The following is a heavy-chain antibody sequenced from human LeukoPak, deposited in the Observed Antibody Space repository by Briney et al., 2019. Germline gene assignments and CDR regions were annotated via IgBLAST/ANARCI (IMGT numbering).Heavy chain of an antibody. CDR2: ISCYDANT. Sequence: ASVKVSCKASGYTFSSHGISWVRQAPGQGLEWMGWISCYDANTNYAQKFQGRVTMTTDTSTRTAYMKLRSLRSDDTAVYYCARAPSNSRGYQTYFDFWGQGTLVTVSS. J-gene: IGHJ4*02. CDR1: GYTFSSHG. CDR3: ARAPSNSRGYQTYFDF. D-gene: IGHD3-22*01. V-gene: IGHV1-18*01.